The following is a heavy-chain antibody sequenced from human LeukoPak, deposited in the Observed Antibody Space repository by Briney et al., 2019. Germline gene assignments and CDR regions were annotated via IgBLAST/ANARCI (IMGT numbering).Heavy chain of an antibody. V-gene: IGHV4-31*03. CDR2: IYYSGST. CDR1: GGSISSGGYY. J-gene: IGHJ4*02. D-gene: IGHD6-13*01. Sequence: SQTLSLTCTVSGGSISSGGYYWSWIRQHPGKGLEWIGYIYYSGSTYYNPSLKSRVTISVDTSKNQFSLKLSSVTAADTAVYYCARDRGYSSSWYIDYWGQGTLVTVPS. CDR3: ARDRGYSSSWYIDY.